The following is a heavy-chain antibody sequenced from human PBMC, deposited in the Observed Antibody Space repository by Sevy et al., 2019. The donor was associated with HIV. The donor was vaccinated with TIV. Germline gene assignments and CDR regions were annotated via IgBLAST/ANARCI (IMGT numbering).Heavy chain of an antibody. Sequence: GGSLRLSFAASGFTFSSNTMNWVRQAPGKGLEWVSSISSRSSYIYYTDSVKGRFITSRDDAKSSLYLDMHSLRVEDTAVYYCAKNPVWDDGSSPIDYWGQGTLVTVSS. V-gene: IGHV3-21*01. CDR1: GFTFSSNT. D-gene: IGHD1-1*01. J-gene: IGHJ4*02. CDR2: ISSRSSYI. CDR3: AKNPVWDDGSSPIDY.